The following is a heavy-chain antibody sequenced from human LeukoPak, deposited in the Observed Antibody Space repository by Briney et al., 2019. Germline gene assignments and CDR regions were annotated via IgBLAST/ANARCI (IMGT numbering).Heavy chain of an antibody. Sequence: ASVKVSCKASGGTFSSYAISWVRQAPGQGLEWMGRIIPIRGIANYAQKFQGRVTITADKSTSTAYMELSSLRSEDTAVYYCARDEEYYYDSSGQHFDIWGQGTMVTVSS. J-gene: IGHJ3*02. CDR1: GGTFSSYA. D-gene: IGHD3-22*01. CDR3: ARDEEYYYDSSGQHFDI. V-gene: IGHV1-69*04. CDR2: IIPIRGIA.